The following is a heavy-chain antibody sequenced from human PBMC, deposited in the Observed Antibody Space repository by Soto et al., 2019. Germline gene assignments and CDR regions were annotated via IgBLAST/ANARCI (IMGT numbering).Heavy chain of an antibody. CDR1: GGSISSYY. Sequence: PSETLSLTCTVSGGSISSYYWSWIRQPPGKGLEWIGYIYYSGSTNYNPSLKSRVTISVDTSKNQFSLKLSSVTAADTAVYYCARHDVVPYYFDYWGQGTLVTVSS. V-gene: IGHV4-59*08. D-gene: IGHD2-15*01. CDR2: IYYSGST. CDR3: ARHDVVPYYFDY. J-gene: IGHJ4*02.